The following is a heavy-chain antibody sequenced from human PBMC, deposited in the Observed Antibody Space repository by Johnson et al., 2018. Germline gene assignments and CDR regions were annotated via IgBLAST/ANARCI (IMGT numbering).Heavy chain of an antibody. CDR2: INSDSSII. J-gene: IGHJ3*01. D-gene: IGHD3-3*02. V-gene: IGHV3-48*02. CDR1: GFIFNSFS. CDR3: VRDLHYAFDF. Sequence: VQLVESGGGLVQPRGSLRLSCKTSGFIFNSFSINWVRQAPGKGLEWLSYINSDSSIITYAESVKGRFTMSRDNGQNSLYLQINSLRDEDTAVYYCVRDLHYAFDFWGQGTMVTVSS.